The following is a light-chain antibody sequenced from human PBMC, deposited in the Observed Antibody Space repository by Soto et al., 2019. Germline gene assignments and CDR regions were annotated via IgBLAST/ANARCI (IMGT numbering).Light chain of an antibody. CDR3: SSYTTSSTLV. Sequence: QSVLTQPASVSGSPGQSITISCTGTSSDVGGYNYVSWYLQHPGKAPKLMIYEVSYRPSGVSNRFSGSKSGNTASLTISGLQAEDEADYYCSSYTTSSTLVFGGGTKLTVL. V-gene: IGLV2-14*01. CDR1: SSDVGGYNY. CDR2: EVS. J-gene: IGLJ2*01.